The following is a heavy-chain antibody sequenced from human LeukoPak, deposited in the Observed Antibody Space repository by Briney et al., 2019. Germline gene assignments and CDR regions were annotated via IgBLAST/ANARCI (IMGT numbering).Heavy chain of an antibody. CDR2: INPNSGGT. D-gene: IGHD4-17*01. J-gene: IGHJ4*02. Sequence: GASVKVSCKASGYIFTNYYMHWVRQAPGQGLEWMGWINPNSGGTNYAQKFQGRVTMTRDTSISTAYMELSRLRSGDTAVYYCARGTLSDYLDFDSWGQGTLVTVSS. CDR3: ARGTLSDYLDFDS. V-gene: IGHV1-2*02. CDR1: GYIFTNYY.